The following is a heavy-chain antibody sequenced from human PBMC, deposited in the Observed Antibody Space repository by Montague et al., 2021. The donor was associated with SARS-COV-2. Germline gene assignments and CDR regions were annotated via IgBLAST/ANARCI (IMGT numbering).Heavy chain of an antibody. CDR1: GDSVSSNSAT. J-gene: IGHJ6*02. CDR3: TSGREGNYNVMDV. Sequence: CAISGDSVSSNSATWNWVRQSPSRGLEWLGRTYYRSKWYNDYAVXVRGRVTINPDTSKNQFSLQLNSVTPEDTAIYHCTSGREGNYNVMDVWGQGTTVTVPS. CDR2: TYYRSKWYN. D-gene: IGHD1-1*01. V-gene: IGHV6-1*01.